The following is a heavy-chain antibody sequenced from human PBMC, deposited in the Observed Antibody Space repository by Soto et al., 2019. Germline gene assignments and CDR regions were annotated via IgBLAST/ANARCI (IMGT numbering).Heavy chain of an antibody. CDR2: IKSKTDGGTT. CDR3: TTDPDIVLMVYAPYFDY. V-gene: IGHV3-15*01. J-gene: IGHJ4*02. D-gene: IGHD2-8*01. CDR1: GFTFSSYA. Sequence: PGGSLRLSCAASGFTFSSYAMTWVRQAPGKGLEWVGRIKSKTDGGTTDYAAPMKGRFTISRDDSKNTLYLQMNSLKTEDTAVYYCTTDPDIVLMVYAPYFDYWGQGALVTAPQ.